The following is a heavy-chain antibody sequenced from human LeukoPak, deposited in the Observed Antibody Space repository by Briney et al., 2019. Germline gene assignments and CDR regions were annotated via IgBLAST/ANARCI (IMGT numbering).Heavy chain of an antibody. CDR2: IDWDDDK. CDR3: ARSTGDYFDY. Sequence: SGPALVKPTQTLTLTCTFSGFSLSSSGMCVSWIRQPPGKALEWLARIDWDDDKYYRTSLKTRVTISKDTPKNQVVLTMTNMDPVDTATYYCARSTGDYFDYWGQGTLVTVSS. CDR1: GFSLSSSGMC. D-gene: IGHD7-27*01. J-gene: IGHJ4*02. V-gene: IGHV2-70*11.